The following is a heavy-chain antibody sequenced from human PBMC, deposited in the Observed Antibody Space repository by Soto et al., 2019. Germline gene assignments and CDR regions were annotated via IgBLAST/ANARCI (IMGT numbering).Heavy chain of an antibody. V-gene: IGHV3-74*01. CDR3: VRVRGYGMDV. CDR1: GFTFISNW. D-gene: IGHD3-10*01. Sequence: GGSLRLSCAPSGFTFISNWIHWVRQAPGKGLLWVSRINSDGSSISYADSVTGRFTISRDNAKNTVYLQMDSLRAEDTAVYYCVRVRGYGMDVWGQGTTVTVSS. CDR2: INSDGSSI. J-gene: IGHJ6*02.